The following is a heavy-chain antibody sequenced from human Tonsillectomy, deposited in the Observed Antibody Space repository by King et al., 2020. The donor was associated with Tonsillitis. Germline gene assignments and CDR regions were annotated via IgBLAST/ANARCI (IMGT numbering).Heavy chain of an antibody. J-gene: IGHJ4*02. V-gene: IGHV4-59*11. CDR2: IYYTGST. CDR3: ARDGSGGWSDYFDY. CDR1: GASISSHY. D-gene: IGHD6-19*01. Sequence: VQLQESGPGLVKPSETLSLTCTVSGASISSHYWSWIRQPPGKGLEWMGYIYYTGSTNYNPSLRSRVTISVHTSKNQSSLKMSSVTAADTAVYYCARDGSGGWSDYFDYWGQGTLVTVSS.